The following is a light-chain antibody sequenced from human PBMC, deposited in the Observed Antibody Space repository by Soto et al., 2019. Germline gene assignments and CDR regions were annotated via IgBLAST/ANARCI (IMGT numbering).Light chain of an antibody. V-gene: IGKV1-12*01. CDR3: KPANMFLLYS. CDR2: AAS. J-gene: IGKJ2*01. Sequence: DIQMTQSPSSVSASVGDRVTITCRASQVISSWLAWYQQKPGQAPKLRIYAASSFQSGVSSRFSRSGTVTDFTLTISSPQTEDFATYDAKPANMFLLYSFGKGNKLEIK. CDR1: QVISSW.